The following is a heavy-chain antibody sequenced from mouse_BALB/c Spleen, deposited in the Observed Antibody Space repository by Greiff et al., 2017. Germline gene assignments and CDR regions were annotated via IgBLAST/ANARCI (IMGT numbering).Heavy chain of an antibody. CDR3: ARAGSGYAMDY. CDR2: ISTYYGNT. V-gene: IGHV1-67*01. CDR1: GYTFTDYA. Sequence: QVQLKESGPELVRPGVSVKISCKGSGYTFTDYAMHWVKQSHAKSLEWIGVISTYYGNTNYNQKFKGKATMTVDKSSSTAYMELARLTSEDSAIYYCARAGSGYAMDYWGQGTSVTVSS. J-gene: IGHJ4*01.